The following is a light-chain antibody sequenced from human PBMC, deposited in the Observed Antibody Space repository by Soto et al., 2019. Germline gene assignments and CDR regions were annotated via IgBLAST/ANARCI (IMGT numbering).Light chain of an antibody. Sequence: EIVWTQSPGTLSLSPGERATLSCRASQSVRDSHLAWYQQKPGQAPSLLIYETSSRATGIPDRFRGSGSGTEFALTITRVEPEDVAMYFCQQYGSSPGTFGQGTKVDIK. V-gene: IGKV3-20*01. CDR3: QQYGSSPGT. CDR2: ETS. CDR1: QSVRDSH. J-gene: IGKJ1*01.